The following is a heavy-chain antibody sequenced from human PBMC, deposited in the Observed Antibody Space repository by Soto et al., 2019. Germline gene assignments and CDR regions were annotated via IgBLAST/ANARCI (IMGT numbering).Heavy chain of an antibody. D-gene: IGHD5-12*01. CDR2: ISSSGSDT. CDR1: GFTFSDYY. Sequence: QVQLVESGGGLVKPGGCLRLSCAASGFTFSDYYMSWIRQAPGKGLEWVSYISSSGSDTNYADSVKGRFTVSRDNAKNSLYLQMNSLRAEDAAVYYCARRLRGYSGYSGYWGQGTLVTVSS. CDR3: ARRLRGYSGYSGY. V-gene: IGHV3-11*05. J-gene: IGHJ4*02.